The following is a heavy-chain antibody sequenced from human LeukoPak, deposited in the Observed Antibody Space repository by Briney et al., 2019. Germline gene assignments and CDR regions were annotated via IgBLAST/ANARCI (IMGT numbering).Heavy chain of an antibody. V-gene: IGHV1-69*01. J-gene: IGHJ4*02. D-gene: IGHD6-13*01. CDR3: ASNLGYSSSWYFT. CDR1: GGTFSSYA. CDR2: IIPIFGTA. Sequence: ASVNVSCKASGGTFSSYAISWVRQAPGQGLEWMGGIIPIFGTANYTQKFQGRVTITADESTSTAYMELSSLRSEDTAVYYCASNLGYSSSWYFTWGQGTLVTVSS.